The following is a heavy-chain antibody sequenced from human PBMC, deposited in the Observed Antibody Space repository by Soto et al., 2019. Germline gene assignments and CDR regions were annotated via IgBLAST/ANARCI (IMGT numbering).Heavy chain of an antibody. J-gene: IGHJ4*02. CDR2: ISPYNGNT. Sequence: ASVKVSCKASGYTFRSYGISWVRQAPGQGLEWMGWISPYNGNTNYAQNLQGRIIMTTDTSTSTAYMELRSLKSDDTAVYYCARDQPPTIDYWGQGTLVTVSS. V-gene: IGHV1-18*01. CDR1: GYTFRSYG. CDR3: ARDQPPTIDY.